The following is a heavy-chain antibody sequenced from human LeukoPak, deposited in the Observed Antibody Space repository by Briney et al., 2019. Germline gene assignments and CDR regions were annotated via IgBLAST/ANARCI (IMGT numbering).Heavy chain of an antibody. V-gene: IGHV4-59*01. J-gene: IGHJ2*01. CDR2: IYYSGST. Sequence: SETLSLTCTVSGVSISSYYWSWIRQPPGKGLEWIGYIYYSGSTNYNPSLKSRVTISVDTSKNQFTLKLSSVTAADTAVYYCARAWYYYDSSATTYWYFDLWGRGTLVTVSS. CDR1: GVSISSYY. CDR3: ARAWYYYDSSATTYWYFDL. D-gene: IGHD3-22*01.